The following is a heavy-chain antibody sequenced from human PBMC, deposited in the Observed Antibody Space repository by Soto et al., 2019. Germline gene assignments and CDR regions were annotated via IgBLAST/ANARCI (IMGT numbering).Heavy chain of an antibody. D-gene: IGHD6-13*01. CDR3: ARVQAAAGGYNWFDP. Sequence: ASVKVSCKASGYTFTGYYMHWVRQAPGQGLEWMGWINPNSGGTNYAQKFQGWVTTTRDTSISTAYMELSRLRSDDTAVYYCARVQAAAGGYNWFDPWGQGTLVTVSS. V-gene: IGHV1-2*04. CDR1: GYTFTGYY. J-gene: IGHJ5*02. CDR2: INPNSGGT.